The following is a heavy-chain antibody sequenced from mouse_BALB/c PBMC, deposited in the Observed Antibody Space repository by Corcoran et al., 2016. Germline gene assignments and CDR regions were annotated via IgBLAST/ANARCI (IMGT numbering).Heavy chain of an antibody. CDR1: GYTFTNYG. CDR3: ASGNYFDY. V-gene: IGHV9-1*02. D-gene: IGHD1-1*02. J-gene: IGHJ2*01. CDR2: INTYTGEP. Sequence: QIQLVQSGPELKKPGETVKISCKASGYTFTNYGMNWVKQAPGKGLKWMGWINTYTGEPTYADDFKGRFAFSLETSASTAYLQINNLKNEDIATYFCASGNYFDYWGQGTTLTVSS.